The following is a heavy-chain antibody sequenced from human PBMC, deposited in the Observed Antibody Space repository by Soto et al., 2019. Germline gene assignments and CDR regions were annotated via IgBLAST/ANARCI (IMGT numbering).Heavy chain of an antibody. CDR3: ATGFLQYMDV. J-gene: IGHJ6*03. CDR1: GGSFSGYY. CDR2: INHSGST. D-gene: IGHD1-1*01. V-gene: IGHV4-34*01. Sequence: SETLSLTCAVYGGSFSGYYWSWIRQPPGKGLEWIGEINHSGSTNYNPSLKSRVTISVDTSKNQFSLKLSSVTAADTAVYYCATGFLQYMDVWGKGTTVTVSS.